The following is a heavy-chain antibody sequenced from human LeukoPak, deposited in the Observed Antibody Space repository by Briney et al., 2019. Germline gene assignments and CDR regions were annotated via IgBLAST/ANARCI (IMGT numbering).Heavy chain of an antibody. CDR3: AKDVWAYGAEPRGYFDL. D-gene: IGHD4-17*01. Sequence: GGSLRLSCAASGFTFSSYGMHWVRQAPGKGLEWVAFIRYDGSNKYYADSVKGRFTISRDNSKNTLYLQMNSLRAEDTAVYYCAKDVWAYGAEPRGYFDLWGRGTLVTVSS. V-gene: IGHV3-30*02. CDR1: GFTFSSYG. J-gene: IGHJ2*01. CDR2: IRYDGSNK.